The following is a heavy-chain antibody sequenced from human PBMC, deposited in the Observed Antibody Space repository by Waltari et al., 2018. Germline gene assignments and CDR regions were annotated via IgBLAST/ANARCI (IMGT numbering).Heavy chain of an antibody. CDR3: AKDRSGWGFDYYGMDV. J-gene: IGHJ6*02. Sequence: EVQLLESGGGLVQPGGSLRLSCAASGFTFSSYAMSWVRQAPGKGLEWVSAIIGSGGSTYYADSVKGRFTISRDNSKNTLYLQMNSLRAEDTAVYYCAKDRSGWGFDYYGMDVWGQGTTVTVSS. CDR2: IIGSGGST. CDR1: GFTFSSYA. V-gene: IGHV3-23*01. D-gene: IGHD6-19*01.